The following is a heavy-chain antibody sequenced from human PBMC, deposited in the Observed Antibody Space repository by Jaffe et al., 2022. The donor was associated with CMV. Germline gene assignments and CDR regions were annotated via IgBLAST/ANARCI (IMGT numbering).Heavy chain of an antibody. V-gene: IGHV3-43*01. CDR3: GKDILGDGNNVKSNWVSIGGIDY. CDR2: INWEGDTT. D-gene: IGHD3-3*02. CDR1: GFTFDDYT. J-gene: IGHJ4*02. Sequence: EVKVVESGGAVIPPGGSLRLSCEASGFTFDDYTMHWVRQVPGKGFEWLSLINWEGDTTDYVDSVKGRFTISRDNSKNSLFLEMTSLTIEDTAIYYCGKDILGDGNNVKSNWVSIGGIDYWGQGTLVTVSS.